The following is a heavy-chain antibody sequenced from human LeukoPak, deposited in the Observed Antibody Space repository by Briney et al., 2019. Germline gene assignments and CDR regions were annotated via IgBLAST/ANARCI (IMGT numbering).Heavy chain of an antibody. CDR2: IYYSGGT. D-gene: IGHD2-8*02. J-gene: IGHJ5*02. V-gene: IGHV4-39*01. CDR3: ARLVTPPGIGTPGTGWFDP. Sequence: SETLSLTCTVSGGSISNRNSYWGWIRQPPGKGLEWIGTIYYSGGTDYNPPLKSRVSISVDMSKNQFSLKLRTVIAADTAVYYCARLVTPPGIGTPGTGWFDPWGQGTLVTVSS. CDR1: GGSISNRNSY.